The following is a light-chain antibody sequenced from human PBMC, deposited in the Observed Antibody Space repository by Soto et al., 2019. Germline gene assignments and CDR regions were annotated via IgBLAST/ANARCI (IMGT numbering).Light chain of an antibody. V-gene: IGLV2-11*01. J-gene: IGLJ1*01. CDR1: SSDVGGYNY. CDR3: CSWA. CDR2: DVS. Sequence: QSALTQPRSVSGSPGQSVTISCTGTSSDVGGYNYVSWYQQHPGKAPKLMIYDVSKRPSGVPDRFSGSKSGNTASLTISGLQAEDEADYSCCSWAFGTGTKLTVL.